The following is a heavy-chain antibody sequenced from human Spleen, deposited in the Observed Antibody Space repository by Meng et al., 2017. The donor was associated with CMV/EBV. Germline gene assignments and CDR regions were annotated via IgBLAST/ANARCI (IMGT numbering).Heavy chain of an antibody. Sequence: SETLSLTCAVYGGSFSGYYWSWIRQPPGKGLEWIGEINHSGSTNYNPSLKRRVTISVDTSKNQFSLKLSSVTAADTAVYYCARGRIAAAGMGYWGQGTLVTVSS. CDR2: INHSGST. D-gene: IGHD6-13*01. J-gene: IGHJ4*02. CDR1: GGSFSGYY. V-gene: IGHV4-34*01. CDR3: ARGRIAAAGMGY.